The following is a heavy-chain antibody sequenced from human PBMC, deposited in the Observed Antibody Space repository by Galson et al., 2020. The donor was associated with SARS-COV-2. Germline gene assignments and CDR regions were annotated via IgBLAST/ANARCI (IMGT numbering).Heavy chain of an antibody. D-gene: IGHD6-19*01. CDR3: ARGGASGWYFVY. V-gene: IGHV3-30-3*01. CDR2: ISYDGNNE. J-gene: IGHJ4*02. Sequence: GGSLSLSCAASGFTFSTSAMHWVRQAPGKGLEWVAVISYDGNNEYYADSVKGRFTISRDNSKNTLYLQMNSLRAEDTAVYYCARGGASGWYFVYWGQGTLVTVSS. CDR1: GFTFSTSA.